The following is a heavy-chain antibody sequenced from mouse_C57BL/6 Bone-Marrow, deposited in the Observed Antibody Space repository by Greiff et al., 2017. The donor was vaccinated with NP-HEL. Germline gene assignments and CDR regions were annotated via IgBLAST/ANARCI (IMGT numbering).Heavy chain of an antibody. CDR1: GYSFTGYF. D-gene: IGHD2-2*01. CDR2: INPYNGDT. J-gene: IGHJ3*01. V-gene: IGHV1-20*01. CDR3: AREGYPFAY. Sequence: VQLKESGPELVKPGDSVKISCKASGYSFTGYFMSWVMQSHGKSLEWIGRINPYNGDTFYNQKFKGKATLTVDKSSSTAHMELRSLTSEDSAVYYCAREGYPFAYWGQGTLVTVSA.